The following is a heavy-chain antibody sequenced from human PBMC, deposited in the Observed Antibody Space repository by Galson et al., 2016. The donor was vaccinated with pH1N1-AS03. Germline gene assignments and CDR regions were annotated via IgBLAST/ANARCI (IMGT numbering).Heavy chain of an antibody. CDR2: IWYDGSNK. Sequence: SLRLSCAASGSTFSSYGMHWVRQTPGKGLEWVAVIWYDGSNKYYADSVKGRFTISRDNSKNTLYLQMSSLRAEDTAVYYCARGQGYNSGYFDTDYWGRGTLVTVSS. D-gene: IGHD3-22*01. CDR1: GSTFSSYG. J-gene: IGHJ4*02. V-gene: IGHV3-33*01. CDR3: ARGQGYNSGYFDTDY.